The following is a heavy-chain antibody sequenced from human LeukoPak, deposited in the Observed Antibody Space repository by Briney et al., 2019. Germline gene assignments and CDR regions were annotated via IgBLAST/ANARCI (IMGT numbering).Heavy chain of an antibody. CDR2: ISHGSSYI. CDR1: GFTFGSYS. D-gene: IGHD6-13*01. J-gene: IGHJ4*02. CDR3: ARRGEYSSSWYVDY. Sequence: GGSLRLSCAASGFTFGSYSMNWVRQAPGKGLEWVSSISHGSSYIYYADSVKGRFTISRDNAENSLYLQMNSLKASDTAMYYCARRGEYSSSWYVDYWGQGTLVTVSS. V-gene: IGHV3-21*04.